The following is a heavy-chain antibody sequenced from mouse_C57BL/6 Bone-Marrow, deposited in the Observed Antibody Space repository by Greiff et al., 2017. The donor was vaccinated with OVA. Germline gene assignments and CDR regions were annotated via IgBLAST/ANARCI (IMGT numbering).Heavy chain of an antibody. D-gene: IGHD1-1*01. CDR1: GFTFSDYY. J-gene: IGHJ3*01. CDR3: ARRLLRSWFAY. V-gene: IGHV5-12*01. Sequence: EVKLMESGGGLVQPGGSLKLSCAASGFTFSDYYMYWVRQTPEKRLEWVAYISNGGGSTYYPDTVKGRFTISRDNAKNTLYLQMSRLKSEDTAMYYCARRLLRSWFAYWGQGTLVTVSA. CDR2: ISNGGGST.